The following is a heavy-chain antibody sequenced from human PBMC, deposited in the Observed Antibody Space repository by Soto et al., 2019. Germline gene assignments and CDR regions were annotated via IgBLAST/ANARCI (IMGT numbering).Heavy chain of an antibody. J-gene: IGHJ4*02. CDR2: ITYDGSNQ. Sequence: GGSLRLSCAASGFIFRSYTMHWVRQAPGKGLEWLGVITYDGSNQYYADSVKGRFTISRDNSRNMLYLQMNSLRPDDTAVYYCARAPSGSYPEFDYWGQGTLVTVSS. V-gene: IGHV3-30-3*01. CDR1: GFIFRSYT. CDR3: ARAPSGSYPEFDY. D-gene: IGHD1-26*01.